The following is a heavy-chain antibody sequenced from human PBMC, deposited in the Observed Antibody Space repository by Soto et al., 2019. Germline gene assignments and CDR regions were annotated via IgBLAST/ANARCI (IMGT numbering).Heavy chain of an antibody. CDR3: LKPYDY. J-gene: IGHJ4*02. Sequence: PGGSLRLSCSASGFTFSTSVMHWVRQAPGKGLEYVSAISSSGGSTYYADSVKGRFTISRDNSKNTLYLQMSSLRAEDMAIYYCLKPYDYWGQGTLVTVSS. CDR2: ISSSGGST. V-gene: IGHV3-64D*08. CDR1: GFTFSTSV.